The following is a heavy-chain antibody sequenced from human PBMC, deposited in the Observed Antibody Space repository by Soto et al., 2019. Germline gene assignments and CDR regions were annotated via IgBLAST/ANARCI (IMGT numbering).Heavy chain of an antibody. D-gene: IGHD6-13*01. CDR1: GFTFSTYG. CDR2: ISYDGNNK. V-gene: IGHV3-30*03. J-gene: IGHJ4*02. CDR3: ASAAGTNFDY. Sequence: GGSLRLSCAASGFTFSTYGIHWVRQAPGKGLEWVAVISYDGNNKYYADSVKGRFTISRDNSKDTLYLQMTNMDPVDTATYYCASAAGTNFDYWGQGTLVTVSS.